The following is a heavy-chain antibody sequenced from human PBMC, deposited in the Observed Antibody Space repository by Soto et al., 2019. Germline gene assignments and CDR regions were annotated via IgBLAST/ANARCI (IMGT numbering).Heavy chain of an antibody. V-gene: IGHV5-51*01. Sequence: GSLKISCKGYGYSFTSYWIGWVRQTPGKGLEWMGIIYPGDSDIRYSPSFQGQVTMSVDKSIGTAYLQWSSLKASDTAIYYCEADTERTYYYYAMDVWGQGTTVTVSS. CDR2: IYPGDSDI. J-gene: IGHJ6*02. CDR3: EADTERTYYYYAMDV. CDR1: GYSFTSYW.